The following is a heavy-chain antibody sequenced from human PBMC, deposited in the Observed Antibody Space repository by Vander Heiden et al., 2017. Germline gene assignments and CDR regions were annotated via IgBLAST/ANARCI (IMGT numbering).Heavy chain of an antibody. CDR1: GGTFSSYA. V-gene: IGHV1-69*01. Sequence: QVQLVQSGAEVQKPGSSVKVSCKASGGTFSSYAISWVRQAPGQGLEGMGGIIPIFGTANYAQKFQGRVTITADESTSTAYMELSSLRSEDTAVYYCARDLGPGRYSNYWVYWGQGTLVTVSS. CDR3: ARDLGPGRYSNYWVY. D-gene: IGHD4-4*01. CDR2: IIPIFGTA. J-gene: IGHJ4*02.